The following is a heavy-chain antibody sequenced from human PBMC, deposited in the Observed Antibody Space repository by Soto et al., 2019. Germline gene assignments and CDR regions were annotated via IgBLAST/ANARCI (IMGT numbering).Heavy chain of an antibody. J-gene: IGHJ5*02. V-gene: IGHV3-11*01. CDR2: ISSTGSTP. Sequence: GGSLRLSCAASGFTFSDSYMAWIRQAPGKGLEELAPISSTGSTPYYADSVMGRFTISRDNAQKSLYLDMNNLRAEDTAVYYSARGQQLVANWLDPWGQRSLVSVSS. CDR3: ARGQQLVANWLDP. CDR1: GFTFSDSY. D-gene: IGHD6-6*01.